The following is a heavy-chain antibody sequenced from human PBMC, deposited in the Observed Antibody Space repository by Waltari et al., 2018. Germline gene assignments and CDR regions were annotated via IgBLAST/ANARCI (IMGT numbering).Heavy chain of an antibody. V-gene: IGHV4-61*09. Sequence: QVQLQESGPGLVKPSQTLSLTCTVSGGSISSGSYYWSWIRQPAGKGLEWIGYIYTSGSTNYSPSLKGRVTISVDTSKNQFSLKLSSVTAADTAVYYCKGRGLNGMDVWGQGTTVIVSS. CDR2: IYTSGST. D-gene: IGHD3-10*01. J-gene: IGHJ6*02. CDR3: KGRGLNGMDV. CDR1: GGSISSGSYY.